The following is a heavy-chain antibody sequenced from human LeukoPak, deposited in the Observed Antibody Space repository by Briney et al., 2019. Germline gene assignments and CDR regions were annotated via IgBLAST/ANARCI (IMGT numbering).Heavy chain of an antibody. Sequence: ASVKVSCKASGYTFTGYYIHWVRQAPGQGLEWMGWINPNSGGTNYAQKFQGRVTMTRDTSISTAYMELSRLRSDDTAVYYCASGYCSGGSCSGFDIWGQGTMVTVSS. V-gene: IGHV1-2*02. CDR1: GYTFTGYY. CDR3: ASGYCSGGSCSGFDI. J-gene: IGHJ3*02. CDR2: INPNSGGT. D-gene: IGHD2-15*01.